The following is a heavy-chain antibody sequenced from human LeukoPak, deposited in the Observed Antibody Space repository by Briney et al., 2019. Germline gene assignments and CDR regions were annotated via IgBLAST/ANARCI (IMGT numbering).Heavy chain of an antibody. D-gene: IGHD4-23*01. CDR3: ARRSVTPDYFDY. CDR1: GGSFSGYY. J-gene: IGHJ4*02. Sequence: SETLSLTCAVYGGSFSGYYWSWIRQPPGKGLEWIGEINHSGSTNYNPSLKSRVTISVDTSKNQFSLKLSSVTAADTAVYCCARRSVTPDYFDYWGQGTLVTVSS. V-gene: IGHV4-34*01. CDR2: INHSGST.